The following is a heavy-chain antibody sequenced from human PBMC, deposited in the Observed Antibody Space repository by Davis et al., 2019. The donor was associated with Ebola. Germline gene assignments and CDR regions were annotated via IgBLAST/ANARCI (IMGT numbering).Heavy chain of an antibody. J-gene: IGHJ4*02. CDR2: IRSKANSYAT. CDR3: SGTGGGTDY. D-gene: IGHD2-8*02. Sequence: GESLKISCAASGFTFSNAWMSWVRQAPGKGLEWVGRIRSKANSYATAYAASVKGRFTISRDDSKNTAYLQMNSLKTEDTAVYYCSGTGGGTDYWGQGTLVTVSS. V-gene: IGHV3-73*01. CDR1: GFTFSNAW.